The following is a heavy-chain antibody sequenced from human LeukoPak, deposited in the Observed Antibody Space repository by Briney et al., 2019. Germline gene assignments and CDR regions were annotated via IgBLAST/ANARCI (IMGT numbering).Heavy chain of an antibody. CDR2: FYTSGST. Sequence: SETLSLTCTVSGGSISSYYWSWIRQPAGKGLEWIGRFYTSGSTNYNPSLKSRVTMPVDTSKNQFSLKLSSVTAADTAVYYCARDRGCSSSSCYSPFGDWYFDLWGRGTLVTVSS. V-gene: IGHV4-4*07. D-gene: IGHD2-2*01. CDR1: GGSISSYY. J-gene: IGHJ2*01. CDR3: ARDRGCSSSSCYSPFGDWYFDL.